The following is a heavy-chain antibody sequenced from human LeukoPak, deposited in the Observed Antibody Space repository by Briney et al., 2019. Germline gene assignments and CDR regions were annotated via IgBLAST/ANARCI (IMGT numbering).Heavy chain of an antibody. CDR3: AREGASSYFDY. CDR2: IHFGGNT. V-gene: IGHV4-59*01. J-gene: IGHJ4*02. D-gene: IGHD6-6*01. Sequence: SETLSLTCGVSGGSISTNYWSWILQPPGGGLEWIGYIHFGGNTNNNPSLKSRVTISADRSKKEFSLKLRSVAAADTAVYYCAREGASSYFDYWGQGIWVTVSS. CDR1: GGSISTNY.